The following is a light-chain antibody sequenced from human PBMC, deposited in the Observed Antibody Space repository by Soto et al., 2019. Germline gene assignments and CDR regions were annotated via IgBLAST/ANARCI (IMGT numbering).Light chain of an antibody. J-gene: IGKJ5*01. CDR2: DAS. CDR1: QSISSW. V-gene: IGKV1-5*01. Sequence: EILITPSRSRLSSGEGVRVGVTCRASQSISSWLAWYQQKPGKAPKILIYDASTLESGVPSRFSGSGSGTEFTLTISSLQPDDFATYCCHQSNSLITFGQGTRLAIK. CDR3: HQSNSLIT.